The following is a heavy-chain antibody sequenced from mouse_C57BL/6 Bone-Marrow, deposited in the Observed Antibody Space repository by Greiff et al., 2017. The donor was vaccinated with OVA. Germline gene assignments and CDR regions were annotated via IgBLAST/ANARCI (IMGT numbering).Heavy chain of an antibody. CDR2: IYPGGGYT. D-gene: IGHD1-1*01. CDR1: GYTFTNYW. Sequence: QVQLQQSGAELVRPGTSVKMSCKASGYTFTNYWIGWAKQRPGHGLEWIGEIYPGGGYTNYNEKFKGKATLTADKSSSTAYMQFSSLTSEDSAIYYCARNGPSRRSSYWYFDVWGTGTTVTVSS. J-gene: IGHJ1*03. CDR3: ARNGPSRRSSYWYFDV. V-gene: IGHV1-63*01.